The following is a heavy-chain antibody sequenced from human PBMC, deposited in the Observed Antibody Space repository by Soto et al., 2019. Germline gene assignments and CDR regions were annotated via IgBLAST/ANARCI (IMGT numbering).Heavy chain of an antibody. J-gene: IGHJ4*02. CDR2: ISGNGGIT. D-gene: IGHD3-22*01. CDR1: GFTFSNYA. CDR3: AKDGGYYLHYFAY. V-gene: IGHV3-23*04. Sequence: EEHLVESGGGLGQPGGSLRLSCQASGFTFSNYAMSWVRQAPGKGLEWVSGISGNGGITYYPDAVKGRFTISRDNSKNTLYLQMNSLRAEDTAIYYCAKDGGYYLHYFAYWGQGTLVTVSS.